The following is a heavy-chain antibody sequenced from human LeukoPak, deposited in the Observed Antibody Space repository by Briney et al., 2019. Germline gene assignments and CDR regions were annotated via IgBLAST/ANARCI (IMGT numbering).Heavy chain of an antibody. D-gene: IGHD3-16*01. CDR3: TRPSNPKSFGPEYYFDY. CDR1: GFTFSSYA. Sequence: GGSLRLSCSASGFTFSSYAMSWVRQAPGKGLEWVGGIRSKANSYATAYAASVKGRFTISRDDSKNTAYLQMNSLKTEDTAVYYCTRPSNPKSFGPEYYFDYWGQGTLVTVSS. J-gene: IGHJ4*02. V-gene: IGHV3-73*01. CDR2: IRSKANSYAT.